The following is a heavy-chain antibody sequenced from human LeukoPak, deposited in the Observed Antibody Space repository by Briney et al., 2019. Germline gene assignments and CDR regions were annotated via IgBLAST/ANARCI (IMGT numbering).Heavy chain of an antibody. D-gene: IGHD4-17*01. CDR3: ARGATYGDSIDY. J-gene: IGHJ4*02. CDR1: GYTFTAYY. V-gene: IGHV1-2*02. CDR2: INPNSGGT. Sequence: ASVKVSCKTSGYTFTAYYMHWVRQAPGQGLEWMGWINPNSGGTNYAQKFQGRVTMTRDTSISTAYMELSRLRSDDTAVYYCARGATYGDSIDYWGQGTLVTVSS.